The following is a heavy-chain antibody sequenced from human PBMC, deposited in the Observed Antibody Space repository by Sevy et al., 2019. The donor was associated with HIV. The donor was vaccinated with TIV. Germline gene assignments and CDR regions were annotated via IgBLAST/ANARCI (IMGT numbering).Heavy chain of an antibody. D-gene: IGHD6-6*01. CDR2: IYHTGST. CDR3: ARRTIAARPRDY. J-gene: IGHJ4*02. V-gene: IGHV4-38-2*02. CDR1: DDSISSGYY. Sequence: SETLSLTCTVSDDSISSGYYWGWIRQPPGKGLEWIGSIYHTGSTYYNPSLKSRVIISVDTYKNQFSLKLSSVTAADPAVYYCARRTIAARPRDYWGQGTLVTVSS.